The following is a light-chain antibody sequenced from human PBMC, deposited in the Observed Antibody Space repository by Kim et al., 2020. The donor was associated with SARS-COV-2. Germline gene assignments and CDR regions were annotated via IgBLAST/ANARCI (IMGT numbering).Light chain of an antibody. J-gene: IGKJ4*01. CDR1: QSIATS. Sequence: PGERDTLSCRASQSIATSLAWYQHRPGQAPRLLVYDASIRATGVPDRFSGSGSGTDFTLTISSLEPEDFSTYYCQQRDSWPPAVSFGGGTKVDIK. V-gene: IGKV3-11*01. CDR2: DAS. CDR3: QQRDSWPPAVS.